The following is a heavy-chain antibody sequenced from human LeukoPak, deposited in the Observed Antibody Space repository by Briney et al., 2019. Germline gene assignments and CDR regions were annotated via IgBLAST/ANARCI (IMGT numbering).Heavy chain of an antibody. CDR3: ARTAPYYDILTGYYNGGAFDI. CDR1: GGTFSSYA. Sequence: SVKVSCKASGGTFSSYAISWVRQAPGQGLEWMGGIIPIFGTANYAQKFQGRVTITADEYTSTAYMELGSLRSEDTAVYYCARTAPYYDILTGYYNGGAFDIWGQGTMVTVSS. D-gene: IGHD3-9*01. V-gene: IGHV1-69*13. J-gene: IGHJ3*02. CDR2: IIPIFGTA.